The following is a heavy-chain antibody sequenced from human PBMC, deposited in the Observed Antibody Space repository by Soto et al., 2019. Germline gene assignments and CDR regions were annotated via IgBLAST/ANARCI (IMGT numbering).Heavy chain of an antibody. D-gene: IGHD3-10*01. Sequence: QVQLQESGPGLVKPSGTLSLTCAVSSGSISSSNWWSWVRQPPGKGLEWIGEIYHSGSTNYNPSLKRRVTISVDKSKNQFSLKLSSVTAADTAVYYCATGRTGGSGANWFDPWGQGTLVTVSS. V-gene: IGHV4-4*02. CDR2: IYHSGST. CDR3: ATGRTGGSGANWFDP. CDR1: SGSISSSNW. J-gene: IGHJ5*02.